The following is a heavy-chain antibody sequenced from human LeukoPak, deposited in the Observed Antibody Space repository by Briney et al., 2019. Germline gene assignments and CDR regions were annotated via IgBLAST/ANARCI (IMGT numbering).Heavy chain of an antibody. V-gene: IGHV4-34*01. Sequence: SETLSLTCAVSGGSFSGYYWTWIRQPPGKGLEWIGEINHSGSANYNPSLKSRVTISVDRSKNQFSLKLSSVTAADTAVYYCARLTVVVPAAIQGADAFDIWGQGTMVTVSS. J-gene: IGHJ3*02. CDR2: INHSGSA. CDR1: GGSFSGYY. D-gene: IGHD2-2*02. CDR3: ARLTVVVPAAIQGADAFDI.